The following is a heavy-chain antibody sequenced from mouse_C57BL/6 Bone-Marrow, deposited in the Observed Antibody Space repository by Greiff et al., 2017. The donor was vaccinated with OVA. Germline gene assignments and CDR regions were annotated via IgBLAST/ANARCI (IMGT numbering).Heavy chain of an antibody. CDR3: ARDYSIVCYAMDY. CDR2: ISDGGSYT. CDR1: GFTFSSYA. J-gene: IGHJ4*01. D-gene: IGHD1-1*01. Sequence: EVQVVESGGGLVKPGGSLKLSCAASGFTFSSYAMSWVRQTPEKRLEWVATISDGGSYTYYPDNVKGRFTISRDNAKNNLYLQMSHLKSEDTAMYYCARDYSIVCYAMDYWGQGTSVTVSA. V-gene: IGHV5-4*01.